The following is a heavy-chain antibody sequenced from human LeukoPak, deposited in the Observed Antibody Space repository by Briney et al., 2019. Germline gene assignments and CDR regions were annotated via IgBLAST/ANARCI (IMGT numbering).Heavy chain of an antibody. V-gene: IGHV3-23*01. Sequence: GGSLRLSCTASGFTFSNYSMSWVRQAPGKGLEWVSTISGSDGSTYYADSVKGRFTISRDNSKNTLYLQMNSLRVEDTAIYYCAKGRGYCTGGSCYSDYWGQGTLVTVSS. J-gene: IGHJ4*02. D-gene: IGHD2-15*01. CDR2: ISGSDGST. CDR1: GFTFSNYS. CDR3: AKGRGYCTGGSCYSDY.